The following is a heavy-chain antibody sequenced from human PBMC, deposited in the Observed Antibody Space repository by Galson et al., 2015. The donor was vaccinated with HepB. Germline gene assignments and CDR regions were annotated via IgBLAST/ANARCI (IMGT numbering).Heavy chain of an antibody. CDR2: ISYGENNR. J-gene: IGHJ4*02. CDR3: AKETRDYDFWSGYSLDC. Sequence: SLRLSCAASGFTFRSYGMHWVRQAPGKGLEWVAVISYGENNRNYAESVKGRFTISRDNSKNTVHLQMNSLRAEDTAVYYCAKETRDYDFWSGYSLDCWGQGTLVTVSS. D-gene: IGHD3-3*01. V-gene: IGHV3-30*18. CDR1: GFTFRSYG.